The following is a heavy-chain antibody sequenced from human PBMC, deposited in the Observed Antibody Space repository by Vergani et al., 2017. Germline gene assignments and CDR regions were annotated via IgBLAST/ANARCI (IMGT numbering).Heavy chain of an antibody. D-gene: IGHD6-13*01. CDR1: GFTFSGSA. CDR3: TRQFSSWYDY. CDR2: IRSKANSYAT. Sequence: EVQLVESGGGLVQPGGSLKLSCAASGFTFSGSAMHWVRQASGKGLEWVGRIRSKANSYATAYSASVKGRFTISRDDSKNTAYLQMNSLKTEDTDVYYCTRQFSSWYDYWGQGTLVTVSS. J-gene: IGHJ4*02. V-gene: IGHV3-73*01.